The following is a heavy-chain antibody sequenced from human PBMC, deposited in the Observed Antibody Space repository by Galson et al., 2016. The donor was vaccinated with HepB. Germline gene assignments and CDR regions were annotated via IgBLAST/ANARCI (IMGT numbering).Heavy chain of an antibody. CDR3: ARGIAVEPSANWFDP. V-gene: IGHV1-2*02. Sequence: SVKVSCKASGYTFTGYYMHWVRQAPGQGLEWMGWINPNSGGTNYAQKFQGRVTMTRDTSISTAYMELSRLRSDDTAVYYCARGIAVEPSANWFDPWGQGSLVTVSS. D-gene: IGHD2-2*01. CDR2: INPNSGGT. CDR1: GYTFTGYY. J-gene: IGHJ5*02.